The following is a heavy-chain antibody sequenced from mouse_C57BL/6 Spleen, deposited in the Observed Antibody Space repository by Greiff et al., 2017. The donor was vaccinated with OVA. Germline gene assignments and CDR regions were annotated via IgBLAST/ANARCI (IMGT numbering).Heavy chain of an antibody. CDR3: ARGGNYYGSNAMDY. CDR2: IYPGSGNT. J-gene: IGHJ4*01. V-gene: IGHV1-76*01. D-gene: IGHD1-1*01. CDR1: GYTFTDYY. Sequence: QVQLQQSGAELVRPGASVKLSCKASGYTFTDYYINWVKQRPGQGLEWIARIYPGSGNTYYNEKFKGKATLTAEKSSSTAYMQLSSLTSEDSAVYFCARGGNYYGSNAMDYWGQGTSVTVSS.